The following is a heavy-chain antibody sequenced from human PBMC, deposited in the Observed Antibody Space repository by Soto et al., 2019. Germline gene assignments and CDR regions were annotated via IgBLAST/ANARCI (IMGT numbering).Heavy chain of an antibody. CDR2: ISGSGGST. Sequence: PGGSLRLSYALSGFTFSTYAMSWVRQAPGKGLEWVSAISGSGGSTYYADSVKGRFTISIDNSKNTLYLQLNSLRAADPAVYYCAKGLDHPSNCCYDYWGQGTLVTVSS. V-gene: IGHV3-23*01. CDR3: AKGLDHPSNCCYDY. CDR1: GFTFSTYA. D-gene: IGHD2-2*01. J-gene: IGHJ4*02.